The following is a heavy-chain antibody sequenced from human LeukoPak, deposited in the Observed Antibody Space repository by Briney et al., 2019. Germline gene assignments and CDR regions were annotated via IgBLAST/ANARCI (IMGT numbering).Heavy chain of an antibody. CDR2: INPSGGST. J-gene: IGHJ3*02. CDR1: GYTFTSYY. CDR3: ARAGYYYDSSGSDDAFDI. Sequence: ASVTVSCKASGYTFTSYYIYCVRQAPGQGLEWMGLINPSGGSTSYAQKFQGRFTMTRDTSTSTVYMGLSSLRSEDTAVYYCARAGYYYDSSGSDDAFDIWGQGTMVTVSS. V-gene: IGHV1-46*01. D-gene: IGHD3-22*01.